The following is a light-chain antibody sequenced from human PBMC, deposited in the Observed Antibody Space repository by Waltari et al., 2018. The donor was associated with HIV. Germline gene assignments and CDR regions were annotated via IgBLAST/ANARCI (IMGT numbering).Light chain of an antibody. CDR3: CSFTSISTRV. CDR2: EVN. CDR1: TSDVGGSNY. Sequence: QSALTPPASVSGSPGQTITISCTGPTSDVGGSNYFSWYQQHPGKAPKLMIFEVNNRPPGVSNRFSGSKSGNTASLTISGLQAEDEADYYCCSFTSISTRVFGGGTKVTVL. J-gene: IGLJ3*02. V-gene: IGLV2-14*01.